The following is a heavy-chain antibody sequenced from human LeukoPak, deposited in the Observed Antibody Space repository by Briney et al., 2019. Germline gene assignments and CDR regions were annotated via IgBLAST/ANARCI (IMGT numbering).Heavy chain of an antibody. Sequence: PGGSLRLSCAASGFTFSSYAMSWVRQAPGKGLEWVSAISGSGGSTYYADSVKGQFTISRDNSKNTLYLQMNSLRAEDTAVYYCAKASLYYDFWSGYSLQGYYFDYWGQGTLVTVSS. CDR1: GFTFSSYA. J-gene: IGHJ4*02. D-gene: IGHD3-3*01. CDR2: ISGSGGST. CDR3: AKASLYYDFWSGYSLQGYYFDY. V-gene: IGHV3-23*01.